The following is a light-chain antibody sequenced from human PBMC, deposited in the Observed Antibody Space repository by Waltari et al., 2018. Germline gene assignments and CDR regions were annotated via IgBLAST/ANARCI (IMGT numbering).Light chain of an antibody. CDR3: YSAADNNSWV. V-gene: IGLV3-27*01. J-gene: IGLJ3*02. CDR1: VLAKKY. CDR2: KDN. Sequence: SYELTQPSSVSVSPGQTARITCSGDVLAKKYARWFQQKPGQAPVLVIYKDNERPSGIPERFSGSSSGTTVTLTISGAQVEDEADYYCYSAADNNSWVFGGGTKLSVL.